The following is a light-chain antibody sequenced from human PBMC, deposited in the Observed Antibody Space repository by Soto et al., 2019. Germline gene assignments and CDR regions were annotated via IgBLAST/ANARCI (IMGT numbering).Light chain of an antibody. CDR1: QTVNNNY. CDR2: DAS. J-gene: IGKJ1*01. V-gene: IGKV3-20*01. Sequence: PGERAILSCMAIQTVNNNYLAWYQQKPGQAPRLLIYDASSRATGIPDRFSGSGSGTDFTLTISRLEPEDFAVCYCQQYGSSRAWTFGQGTKVDI. CDR3: QQYGSSRAWT.